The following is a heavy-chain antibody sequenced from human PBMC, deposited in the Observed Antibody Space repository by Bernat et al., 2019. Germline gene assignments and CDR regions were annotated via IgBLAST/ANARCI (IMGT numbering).Heavy chain of an antibody. J-gene: IGHJ4*02. CDR2: ISSTGSTI. D-gene: IGHD6-19*01. CDR3: ARCDYSSAWYDY. Sequence: EEQLLESGGGLVQPGGSLRLSCAASGFTFGNYAMTWVRQAPGKGLDWVSYISSTGSTIYYADSVKGRFTISRDNAKNSLYLQMNSLRAEDTAVYYCARCDYSSAWYDYWGQGTLVTVSS. CDR1: GFTFGNYA. V-gene: IGHV3-48*03.